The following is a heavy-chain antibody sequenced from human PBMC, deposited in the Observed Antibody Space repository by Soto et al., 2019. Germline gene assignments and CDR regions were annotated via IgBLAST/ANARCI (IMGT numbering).Heavy chain of an antibody. V-gene: IGHV1-2*02. Sequence: ASVKISCKASGYTFNRYYMHWVRQAPGPGLEWMGWISPHTGGTPYAQKFQGRVTMTRDTSVSTAFMELSRLGSDDTAVYYFARASRMVINPYSYPMDVWGQGTTVTVSS. D-gene: IGHD3-22*01. J-gene: IGHJ6*02. CDR1: GYTFNRYY. CDR2: ISPHTGGT. CDR3: ARASRMVINPYSYPMDV.